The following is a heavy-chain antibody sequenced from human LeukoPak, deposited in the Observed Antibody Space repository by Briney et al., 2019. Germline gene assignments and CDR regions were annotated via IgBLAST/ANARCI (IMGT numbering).Heavy chain of an antibody. CDR1: GGSISSYY. CDR2: IYYSGST. Sequence: SETLSLTCTVSGGSISSYYWSWIRQPPGKGLEWIGYIYYSGSTNYNPSLKSRVTISVDTSKNQFSLKLSSVTAADTAVYYCARRTHSYGGAWYFDYWGQGTLVTVSS. J-gene: IGHJ4*02. V-gene: IGHV4-59*08. D-gene: IGHD5-18*01. CDR3: ARRTHSYGGAWYFDY.